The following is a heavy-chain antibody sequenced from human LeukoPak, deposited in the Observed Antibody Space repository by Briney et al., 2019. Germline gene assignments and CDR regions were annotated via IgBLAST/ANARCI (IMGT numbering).Heavy chain of an antibody. J-gene: IGHJ6*02. CDR1: GGSIKNYY. CDR3: ARACCGDCSTPYYYYYYALDV. Sequence: PSETLSLTCTVSGGSIKNYYWSWIRQPPGKGLEWIGYVYYSGSTNYSPSLKSRVTMSVDTSNSQVSLKLRSVTAADTAVYYCARACCGDCSTPYYYYYYALDVWGQGTTVTVSS. D-gene: IGHD2-21*02. V-gene: IGHV4-59*01. CDR2: VYYSGST.